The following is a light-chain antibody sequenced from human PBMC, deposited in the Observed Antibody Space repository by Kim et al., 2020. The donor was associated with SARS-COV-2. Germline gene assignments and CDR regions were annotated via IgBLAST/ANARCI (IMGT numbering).Light chain of an antibody. Sequence: VSPGQKAGITSTGKKLRIKNPLSYNQKTRQSPVLVIYQDSKRPSAIPERFSGTNSGSTATMTISGTRAMDEADYYCRAWDSSTVVFGGGTKLTVL. CDR1: KLRIKN. CDR3: RAWDSSTVV. CDR2: QDS. V-gene: IGLV3-1*01. J-gene: IGLJ2*01.